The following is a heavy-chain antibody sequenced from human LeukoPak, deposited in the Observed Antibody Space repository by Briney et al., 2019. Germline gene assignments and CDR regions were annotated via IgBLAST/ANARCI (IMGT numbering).Heavy chain of an antibody. CDR3: ARTAARRFDY. Sequence: ASVKVSCKASGYTFPIYFMHWVRQAPGQGLEWMGIINPTGGSTTYAQKFQGRVTMTRDTSTGTVYMELSSLRSDDTAVYYCARTAARRFDYWGQGTLVTVSS. D-gene: IGHD6-6*01. CDR1: GYTFPIYF. V-gene: IGHV1-46*01. CDR2: INPTGGST. J-gene: IGHJ4*02.